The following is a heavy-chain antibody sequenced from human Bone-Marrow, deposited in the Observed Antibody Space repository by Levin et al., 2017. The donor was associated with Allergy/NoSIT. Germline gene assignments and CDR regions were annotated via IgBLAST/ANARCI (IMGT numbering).Heavy chain of an antibody. CDR3: ARGFDS. J-gene: IGHJ4*02. V-gene: IGHV1-18*01. CDR2: INVNNGHT. Sequence: VASVKVSCKASGYTFTDYGISWVRQAPGQGLEWMGWINVNNGHTNYIQKFQGRVTMTTDTSTSTAYMELRSLRSDDTAIYYCARGFDSWGQGTLVTVSS. CDR1: GYTFTDYG.